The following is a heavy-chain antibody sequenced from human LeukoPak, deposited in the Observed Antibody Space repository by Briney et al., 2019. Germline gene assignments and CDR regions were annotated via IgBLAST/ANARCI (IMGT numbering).Heavy chain of an antibody. CDR3: ARGRRDGYNPPGY. V-gene: IGHV4-59*01. CDR2: IYYSGST. CDR1: GGSISSYY. Sequence: SETLSLTCTVSGGSISSYYWSWIRQPPGKGLEWIGYIYYSGSTNYNPSLKSRVTISVDTSKNQFSLKLSSVTAADTAVYYCARGRRDGYNPPGYWGQVTLVTVSS. J-gene: IGHJ4*02. D-gene: IGHD5-24*01.